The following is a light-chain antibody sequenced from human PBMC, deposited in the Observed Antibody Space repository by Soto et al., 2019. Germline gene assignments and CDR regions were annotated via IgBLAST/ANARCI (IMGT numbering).Light chain of an antibody. CDR2: DAS. CDR3: QHYDSLPLT. Sequence: DIQMTQSPSSLSASIGDRVTITCRASQDIADFLNWYQQKPGKAPKLLICDASTLEMGVPSRFSGSGSGTDFTFTISSLQPEDAATYFCQHYDSLPLTFGGGTKVEIK. V-gene: IGKV1-33*01. J-gene: IGKJ4*01. CDR1: QDIADF.